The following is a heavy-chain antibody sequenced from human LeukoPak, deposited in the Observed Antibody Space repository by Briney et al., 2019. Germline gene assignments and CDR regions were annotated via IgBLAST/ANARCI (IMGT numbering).Heavy chain of an antibody. J-gene: IGHJ4*02. Sequence: PSETLSPTCTVSGDSISTYYWNWIRQPPGKGLEWIGYIYHSGGTNYNPSLKSRVTLLIDTSRNQFSLRLNSVTAADTAVYYCARDSSSGSYWDHWGQGTLVTVSS. CDR1: GDSISTYY. CDR2: IYHSGGT. CDR3: ARDSSSGSYWDH. D-gene: IGHD1-26*01. V-gene: IGHV4-59*01.